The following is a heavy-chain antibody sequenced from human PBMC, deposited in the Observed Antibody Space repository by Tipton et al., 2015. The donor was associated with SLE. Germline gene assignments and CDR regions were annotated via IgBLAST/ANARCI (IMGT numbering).Heavy chain of an antibody. CDR3: ATYEVIMSRNQGGGAFDM. V-gene: IGHV5-51*03. CDR1: GYSFNSYW. CDR2: VYPADSDT. J-gene: IGHJ3*02. Sequence: QLVQSGAEMRKPGESLKISCKTSGYSFNSYWVGWVRQMPGKGLEWMGIVYPADSDTRYSPSFQGQVTVSADKSISTAYLQWNSLKASDTAIYYCATYEVIMSRNQGGGAFDMWGQGTMVTVSS. D-gene: IGHD5/OR15-5a*01.